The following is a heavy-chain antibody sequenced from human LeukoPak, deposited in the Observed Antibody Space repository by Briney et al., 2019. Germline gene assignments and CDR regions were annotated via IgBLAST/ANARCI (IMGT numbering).Heavy chain of an antibody. Sequence: SETLSLTCTVSGGSVSSVNYYWSWIRQPPGKGLEWIGYVYDSETTNYNPSLKCRVTISVDTSKNQFSLKLNSVTAADTAVYYCARSSGSGSYAWYFDLWGRGALVTVSS. CDR2: VYDSETT. V-gene: IGHV4-61*01. CDR3: ARSSGSGSYAWYFDL. D-gene: IGHD3-10*01. J-gene: IGHJ2*01. CDR1: GGSVSSVNYY.